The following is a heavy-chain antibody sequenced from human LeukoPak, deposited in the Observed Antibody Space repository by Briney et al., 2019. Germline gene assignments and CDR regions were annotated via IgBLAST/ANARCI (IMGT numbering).Heavy chain of an antibody. J-gene: IGHJ4*02. CDR3: ARDGEISGSKPIDY. V-gene: IGHV3-48*04. D-gene: IGHD5-12*01. CDR1: GFTFDIYG. Sequence: PGGSLRLSCAASGFTFDIYGMNWIRQAPGKGLEWVSHISSGSSPKYYADSVKGRFTISRDNAKNSLYLQMNSLRAEDTAVYYCARDGEISGSKPIDYWGQGTLVTVSS. CDR2: ISSGSSPK.